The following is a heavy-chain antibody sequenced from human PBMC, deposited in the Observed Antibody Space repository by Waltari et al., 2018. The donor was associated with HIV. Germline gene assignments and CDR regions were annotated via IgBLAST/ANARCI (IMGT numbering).Heavy chain of an antibody. V-gene: IGHV1-3*01. CDR1: GFTFNTHA. D-gene: IGHD3-3*01. Sequence: QVQLVQSGAEVKRPGASVKVSCKALGFTFNTHALHWVRQAPGEGLEWLGWIAAGTGNIRYAQTFQYIITIPRDTSATTAYIELTNLRLEDTAVYFCARDVVHYDVSSGYPGYFRNWGQGTLVTVSS. CDR3: ARDVVHYDVSSGYPGYFRN. J-gene: IGHJ1*01. CDR2: IAAGTGNI.